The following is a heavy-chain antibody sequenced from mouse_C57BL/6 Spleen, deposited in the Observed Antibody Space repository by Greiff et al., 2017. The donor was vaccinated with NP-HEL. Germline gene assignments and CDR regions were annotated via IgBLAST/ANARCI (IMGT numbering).Heavy chain of an antibody. D-gene: IGHD3-2*02. CDR3: ARGRGSSGYWFAY. CDR1: GYTFTSYW. Sequence: QLQQPGTELVKPGASVKLSCKASGYTFTSYWMHWVKQRPGQGLEWIGNINPSNGGTNYNEKFKSKATLTVDKSSSTAYMQLSSLTSEDSAVYYCARGRGSSGYWFAYWGQGTLVTVSA. J-gene: IGHJ3*01. CDR2: INPSNGGT. V-gene: IGHV1-53*01.